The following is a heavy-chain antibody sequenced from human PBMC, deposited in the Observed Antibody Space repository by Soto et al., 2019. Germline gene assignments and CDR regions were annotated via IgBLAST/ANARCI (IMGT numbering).Heavy chain of an antibody. CDR3: ARDGARLVDHHDVSGYYGTTV. CDR1: GFTFSTYS. Sequence: GGSLRLSCAASGFTFSTYSMNWVRQAPGKGLEWVSYISSSSSTIFYTDSVKGRFTVSRDNSKNTLYLQMNGLRVEDTAVYYCARDGARLVDHHDVSGYYGTTVWGQGIPVPVSS. CDR2: ISSSSSTI. J-gene: IGHJ4*02. V-gene: IGHV3-48*01. D-gene: IGHD3-22*01.